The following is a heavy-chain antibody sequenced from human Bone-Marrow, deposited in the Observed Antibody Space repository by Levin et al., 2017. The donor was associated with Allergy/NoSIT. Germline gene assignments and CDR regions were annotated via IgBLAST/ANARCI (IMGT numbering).Heavy chain of an antibody. CDR2: INTNTGNP. CDR1: GYTFTSYA. V-gene: IGHV7-4-1*02. J-gene: IGHJ3*01. Sequence: ASVKVSCKASGYTFTSYAMNWVRQAPGQGLEWMGWINTNTGNPTYAYCFIFLFVFSLDTSVSTAYLQISSLKAEDTAVYYCARVVGTGWYVEDPPGSDPLDAFTLWGQRTMVTVSS. CDR3: ARVVGTGWYVEDPPGSDPLDAFTL. D-gene: IGHD6-19*01.